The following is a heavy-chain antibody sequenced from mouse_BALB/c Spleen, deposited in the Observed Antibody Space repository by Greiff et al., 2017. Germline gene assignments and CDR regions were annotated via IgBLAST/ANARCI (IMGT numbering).Heavy chain of an antibody. CDR1: GYTFTSYW. D-gene: IGHD2-10*02. J-gene: IGHJ3*01. CDR3: ARSEYGNLFAY. Sequence: VKLQESGAELAKPGASVKMSCKASGYTFTSYWMHWVKQRPGQGLEWIGYINPSTGYTEYNQKFKDKATLTADKSSSTAYMQLSSLTSEDSAVYYCARSEYGNLFAYWGQGTLVTVSA. CDR2: INPSTGYT. V-gene: IGHV1-7*01.